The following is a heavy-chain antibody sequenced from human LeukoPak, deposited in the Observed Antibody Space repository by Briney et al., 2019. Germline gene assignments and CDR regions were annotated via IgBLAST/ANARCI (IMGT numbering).Heavy chain of an antibody. V-gene: IGHV3-33*01. D-gene: IGHD3-22*01. J-gene: IGHJ4*02. CDR3: ARELSRYDSSGYYLGY. CDR2: IWYDGSNK. CDR1: GFTFSSYG. Sequence: GGSLRLSCAASGFTFSSYGMHWVRQAPGKGLEWVAVIWYDGSNKYYADSVKGRFTISRDNSKNTLYLQMNSLRAEDTAVYYCARELSRYDSSGYYLGYWGQGTQVTVSS.